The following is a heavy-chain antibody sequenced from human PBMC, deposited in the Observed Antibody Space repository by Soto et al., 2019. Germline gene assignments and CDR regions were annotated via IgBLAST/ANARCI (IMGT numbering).Heavy chain of an antibody. CDR2: IKQDGSEK. Sequence: GGSLRLSCAASGFTFSSYWMSWVRQAPGKGLEWVANIKQDGSEKYYVDSVKGRFTISRDNAKNSLYLQMNSLRAEDTAVYYCARDRIVTASLVYYYYYYIDVWAKGTTVTVSS. V-gene: IGHV3-7*01. CDR1: GFTFSSYW. CDR3: ARDRIVTASLVYYYYYYIDV. J-gene: IGHJ6*03. D-gene: IGHD2-21*02.